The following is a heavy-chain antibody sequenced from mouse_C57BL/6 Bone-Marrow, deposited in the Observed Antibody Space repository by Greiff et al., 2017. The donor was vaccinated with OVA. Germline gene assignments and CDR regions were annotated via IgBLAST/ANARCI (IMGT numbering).Heavy chain of an antibody. Sequence: QVQLQQPGAELVKPGASVKLSCKASGYTFTSYWMHWVKQRPGQGLEWIGMIHPNSGSTNYNEKFKSKATLTVDKSSSTAYMQLSSLTSEDSAVYYCARKSNGAWFAYWGQGTLVTVSA. V-gene: IGHV1-64*01. CDR2: IHPNSGST. CDR3: ARKSNGAWFAY. D-gene: IGHD2-5*01. CDR1: GYTFTSYW. J-gene: IGHJ3*01.